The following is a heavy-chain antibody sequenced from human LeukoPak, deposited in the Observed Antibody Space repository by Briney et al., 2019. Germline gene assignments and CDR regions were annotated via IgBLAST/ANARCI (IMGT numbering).Heavy chain of an antibody. CDR1: GFTFSSYS. D-gene: IGHD1-26*01. V-gene: IGHV3-21*01. Sequence: PGGSLRLSCAASGFTFSSYSMNWVRQAPGKGLEWVSSISSSSSYIYYTDSVKGRFTISRDNAKNSLYLQMNSLRAEDTAVYYCARGGSMVGATTESDYWGQGTLVTVSS. CDR3: ARGGSMVGATTESDY. J-gene: IGHJ4*02. CDR2: ISSSSSYI.